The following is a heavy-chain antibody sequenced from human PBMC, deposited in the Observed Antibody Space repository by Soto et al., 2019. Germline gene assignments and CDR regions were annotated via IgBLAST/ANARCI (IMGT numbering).Heavy chain of an antibody. CDR2: ISYDGSNK. CDR3: ARDLYCSGGSCYSTGTFFDY. J-gene: IGHJ4*02. V-gene: IGHV3-30-3*01. CDR1: GFTVCSYA. D-gene: IGHD2-15*01. Sequence: GGSMRLSCAASGFTVCSYAMHWVRQDPGKGLEWVAVISYDGSNKYYADSVKGRFTISRDNSKNTLYLQMNSLRAEDTAVYYCARDLYCSGGSCYSTGTFFDYWGQGTLVTVSS.